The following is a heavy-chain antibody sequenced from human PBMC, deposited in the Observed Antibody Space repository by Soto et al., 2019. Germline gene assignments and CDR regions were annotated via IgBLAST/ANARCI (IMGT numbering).Heavy chain of an antibody. CDR2: IYSGGST. CDR1: GFTVSSNY. J-gene: IGHJ4*02. V-gene: IGHV3-53*01. CDR3: ARENIVVVPAAID. Sequence: EVQLVESGGGLIQPGGSLRLSCAASGFTVSSNYMSWVRQAPGKGLEWVSVIYSGGSTYYADSVKGRFTISRDNSKNTLYLQMNSLRAEDTAVYYCARENIVVVPAAIDWGQGTLVTVSS. D-gene: IGHD2-2*02.